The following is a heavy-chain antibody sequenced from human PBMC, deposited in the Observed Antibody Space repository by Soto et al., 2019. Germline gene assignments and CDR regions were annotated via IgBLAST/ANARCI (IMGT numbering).Heavy chain of an antibody. CDR1: GFIFSNAW. CDR3: TTDSYMTNIIVRFDY. Sequence: PGGSLRLSRAASGFIFSNAWINWVRQAPGKGLEWVGRVKSKTDGGTTDFAAPVKGRFAISRDDSKNMVYLEMNSLKTEDTAIYYCTTDSYMTNIIVRFDYWGHGTLVTVSS. CDR2: VKSKTDGGTT. J-gene: IGHJ4*01. V-gene: IGHV3-15*07. D-gene: IGHD4-17*01.